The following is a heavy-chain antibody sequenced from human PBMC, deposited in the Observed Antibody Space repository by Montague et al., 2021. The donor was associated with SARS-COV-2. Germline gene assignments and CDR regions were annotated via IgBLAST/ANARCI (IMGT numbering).Heavy chain of an antibody. V-gene: IGHV2-70*01. Sequence: PALVKPTQTLTLTCTFSGFSLGTSGMGVSWTRQPPGKALEWLALIDWDDDKYYSTSLKTRLTISKDTSKNQVVLTMTNVDPVDTATYYCARIRDYDILTGSYSGLDYWGQGTLVTVSS. J-gene: IGHJ4*02. CDR3: ARIRDYDILTGSYSGLDY. CDR1: GFSLGTSGMG. D-gene: IGHD3-9*01. CDR2: IDWDDDK.